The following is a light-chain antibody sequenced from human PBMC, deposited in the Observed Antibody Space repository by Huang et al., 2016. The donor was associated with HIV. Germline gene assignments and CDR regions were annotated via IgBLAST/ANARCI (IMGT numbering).Light chain of an antibody. CDR1: QDINGH. CDR2: GTS. J-gene: IGKJ2*01. Sequence: DIQMTQSPSSLSASVGDRVIITCQASQDINGHLNWYQQKPVQAPKLLISGTSYLETGVTSRFSGSGSGTGVSLTISSLQAEDTATYYCQQYDNLYTFGPGTKLEIK. CDR3: QQYDNLYT. V-gene: IGKV1-33*01.